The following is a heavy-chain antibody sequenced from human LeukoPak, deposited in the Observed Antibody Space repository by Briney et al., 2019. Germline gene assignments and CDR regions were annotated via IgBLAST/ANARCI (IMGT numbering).Heavy chain of an antibody. CDR1: GFTYSSYA. D-gene: IGHD2-2*01. J-gene: IGHJ4*02. V-gene: IGHV3-23*01. CDR2: IIGSGGST. CDR3: AKLAGYCSSRSCLYFDY. Sequence: GGSLRLFCAASGFTYSSYAMSWVRQAPGKGLEWVSTIIGSGGSTEYADSVKGRFTISRDNSRNTLYLQMISLRAEDTAVYYCAKLAGYCSSRSCLYFDYWGQGTLVTVSS.